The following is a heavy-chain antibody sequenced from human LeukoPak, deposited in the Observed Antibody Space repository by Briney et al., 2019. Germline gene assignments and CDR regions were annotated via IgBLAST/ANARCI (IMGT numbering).Heavy chain of an antibody. CDR3: ARGFRNGPFDC. CDR2: ISSSGTTI. D-gene: IGHD2-8*01. Sequence: GGSLRLSCTASGFTFSDYYMSWIRQAPGKGLEWLSYISSSGTTIHYADSVKGRFTISRDNAKNSHFLQMNSLRVEDTALYYCARGFRNGPFDCWGQGTLVTVSS. J-gene: IGHJ4*02. CDR1: GFTFSDYY. V-gene: IGHV3-11*01.